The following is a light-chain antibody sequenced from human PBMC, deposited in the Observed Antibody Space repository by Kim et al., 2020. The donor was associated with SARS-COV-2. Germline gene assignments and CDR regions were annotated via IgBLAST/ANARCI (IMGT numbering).Light chain of an antibody. J-gene: IGKJ2*01. CDR2: KAS. CDR1: QSISTW. CDR3: QQYNTYPYT. V-gene: IGKV1-5*03. Sequence: DIQMTQSPATLSASVGDRVTVTCRASQSISTWVAWYQQRTGKAPKLLIYKASTLESGVPSRFSGSGSGTEFTLTISSLQPDDFASYYCQQYNTYPYTFGQGTKLEIK.